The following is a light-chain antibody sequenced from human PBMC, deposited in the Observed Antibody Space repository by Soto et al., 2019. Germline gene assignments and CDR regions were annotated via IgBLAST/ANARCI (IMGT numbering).Light chain of an antibody. Sequence: EIVLTQSPGTLSLSPVERATLSCRASQSVSNNYLAWYQQKPGQAPRLLIYGASTRATGIPARFSGSGSGTEFTLTISSLQSEDFAVYYCQQYGSSPWTFGQGTKVDIK. CDR1: QSVSNNY. J-gene: IGKJ1*01. CDR2: GAS. V-gene: IGKV3-20*01. CDR3: QQYGSSPWT.